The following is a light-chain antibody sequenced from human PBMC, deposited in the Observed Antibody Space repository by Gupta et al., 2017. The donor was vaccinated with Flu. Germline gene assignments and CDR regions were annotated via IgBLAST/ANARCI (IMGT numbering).Light chain of an antibody. CDR1: QSVVTN. Sequence: LSVSLGERATLSCRASQSVVTNLAWYQQKPGQAPRLLIYGASSRAPGIPARFSGSGSGTDFALTISSVQSEDFALYYCQQYDDWPPLTFGGGTKVEIK. CDR3: QQYDDWPPLT. CDR2: GAS. V-gene: IGKV3D-15*01. J-gene: IGKJ4*01.